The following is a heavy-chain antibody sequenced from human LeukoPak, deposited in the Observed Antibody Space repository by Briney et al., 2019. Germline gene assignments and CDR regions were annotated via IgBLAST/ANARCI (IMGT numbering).Heavy chain of an antibody. CDR2: VSYDGSNK. CDR1: GFTFSSYS. V-gene: IGHV3-30*01. Sequence: PGGSLRLSCAASGFTFSSYSLRWVRQAPGKGLDWVSVVSYDGSNKYYADSVKGRFTISRDNSKNTLYLQMNSLRAEDTAVYYCARDGIATAGLGVNWFDPWGQGTLVTVSS. J-gene: IGHJ5*02. CDR3: ARDGIATAGLGVNWFDP. D-gene: IGHD6-13*01.